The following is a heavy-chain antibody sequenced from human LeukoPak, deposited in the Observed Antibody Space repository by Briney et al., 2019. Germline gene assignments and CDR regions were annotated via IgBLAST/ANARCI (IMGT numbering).Heavy chain of an antibody. CDR2: IIAYNGNT. D-gene: IGHD3-10*01. Sequence: ASVKVSCKASGHTFTSYGISWVRQAPGQGLEWMGWIIAYNGNTNYAQKLQGRVTMTTDTSTSTAYMELRSLRSDDTAVYYCARSAVLLWFGEPYNWFDPWGQGTLVTVSS. J-gene: IGHJ5*02. CDR3: ARSAVLLWFGEPYNWFDP. CDR1: GHTFTSYG. V-gene: IGHV1-18*01.